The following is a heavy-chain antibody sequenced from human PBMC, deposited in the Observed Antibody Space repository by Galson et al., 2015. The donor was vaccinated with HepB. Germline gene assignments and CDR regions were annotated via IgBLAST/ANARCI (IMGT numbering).Heavy chain of an antibody. J-gene: IGHJ6*02. D-gene: IGHD2-2*01. Sequence: IGWVRQMPGKGLECMGIIYPGDSETRYSPSFQGQVTLSADKSTNTAYLQWSSLKASDTAMYYCARLGHEGYHYYGMDVWGQGTTVTVSS. V-gene: IGHV5-51*01. CDR3: ARLGHEGYHYYGMDV. CDR2: IYPGDSET.